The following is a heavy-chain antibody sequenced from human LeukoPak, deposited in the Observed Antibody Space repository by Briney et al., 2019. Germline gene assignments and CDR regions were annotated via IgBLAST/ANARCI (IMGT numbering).Heavy chain of an antibody. J-gene: IGHJ4*02. CDR1: GFTFSSYA. V-gene: IGHV3-23*01. D-gene: IGHD1-26*01. CDR3: AKGSGSYYRGYFDY. Sequence: PGGSLRLSCAASGFTFSSYAMSWVRQAPGNGLEWVSAISGSGGSTYYADSVKGRFTISRDNSKNTLYLQMNSLRAEDTAVYYCAKGSGSYYRGYFDYWGQGTLVTVSS. CDR2: ISGSGGST.